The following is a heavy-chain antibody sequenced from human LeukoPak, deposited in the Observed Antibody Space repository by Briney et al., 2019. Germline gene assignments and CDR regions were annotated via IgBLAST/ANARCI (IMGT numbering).Heavy chain of an antibody. CDR2: IYYTGST. J-gene: IGHJ4*02. CDR3: ATHTSPALPH. Sequence: SETLLPTRPVSGGPISRYHRRWIRQPPGKGLEWIGYIYYTGSTNYNPSLKSRVTISVDTSKNQFSLKLSYVNAADTAVYYCATHTSPALPHRGQGTLVTVSS. V-gene: IGHV4-59*08. CDR1: GGPISRYH. D-gene: IGHD2-2*01.